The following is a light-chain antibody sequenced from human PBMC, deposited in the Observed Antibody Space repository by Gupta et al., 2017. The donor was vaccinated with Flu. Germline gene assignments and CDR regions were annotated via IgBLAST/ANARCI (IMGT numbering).Light chain of an antibody. Sequence: QSALTQPASVSGSPGQPTTISCTGTSGDVGGYNFVSWYQQSPGRAPKLMIYEVTKRPSGVSYRFSGSKSGSTASLTISGLQAEDEADYYCCSYSGTAFYVFGTGTKVTVL. CDR1: SGDVGGYNF. CDR2: EVT. V-gene: IGLV2-23*02. CDR3: CSYSGTAFYV. J-gene: IGLJ1*01.